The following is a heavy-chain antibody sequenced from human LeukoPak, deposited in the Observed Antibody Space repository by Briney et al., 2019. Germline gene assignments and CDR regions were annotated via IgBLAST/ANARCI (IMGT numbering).Heavy chain of an antibody. D-gene: IGHD3-3*01. CDR2: ISHDGSNK. Sequence: PGRSLRLSCAASGFTFSSYGMHWVRQAPGKGLEWVAVISHDGSNKYYADSVKGRFSISRDNSKNTLYLQMDSLSPEDTAVYYCAKDPSGFSRSSPGDYWGQGTQVTVSS. CDR3: AKDPSGFSRSSPGDY. J-gene: IGHJ4*02. V-gene: IGHV3-30*18. CDR1: GFTFSSYG.